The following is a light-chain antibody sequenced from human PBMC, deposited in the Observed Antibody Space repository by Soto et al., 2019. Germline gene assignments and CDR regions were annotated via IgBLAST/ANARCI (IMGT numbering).Light chain of an antibody. Sequence: EIVLTQSPGTLSLSPGERATLSCTASQSVISSCLAWYQRKPGQAPRLLIHTTSIRATDIPDRFSGSGSGTYFTLTISRLEPDDFAVYYCQQCGGSPLFSFGPGTRVDI. CDR1: QSVISSC. V-gene: IGKV3-20*01. CDR3: QQCGGSPLFS. CDR2: TTS. J-gene: IGKJ3*01.